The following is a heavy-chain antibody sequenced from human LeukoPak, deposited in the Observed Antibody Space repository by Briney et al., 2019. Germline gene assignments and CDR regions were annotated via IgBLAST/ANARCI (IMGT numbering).Heavy chain of an antibody. D-gene: IGHD6-13*01. CDR2: INPNSGGT. CDR1: GYTFTGYY. Sequence: GASVKVSCKASGYTFTGYYMHWVRQAAGQGLEWMGWINPNSGGTNYAQKFQGRVTMTRDTSISTAYMELSRLRSDDTAVYYCARGQGYSSSEADYWGQGTLVTVSS. J-gene: IGHJ4*02. CDR3: ARGQGYSSSEADY. V-gene: IGHV1-2*02.